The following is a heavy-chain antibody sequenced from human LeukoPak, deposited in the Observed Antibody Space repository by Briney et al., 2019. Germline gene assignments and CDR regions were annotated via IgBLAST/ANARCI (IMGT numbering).Heavy chain of an antibody. CDR1: NYSLSNSLY. J-gene: IGHJ6*03. CDR3: ARGTYGYYMDV. CDR2: IYRSGST. Sequence: SGPLSLTCSGSNYSLSNSLYWGWLRQPPGKGPEWLGSIYRSGSTFDNPSLKSRVTISLDTSKNQFSLKLSAVTAADTAVYFCARGTYGYYMDVWGKGTTVTVSS. V-gene: IGHV4-38-2*02. D-gene: IGHD4-17*01.